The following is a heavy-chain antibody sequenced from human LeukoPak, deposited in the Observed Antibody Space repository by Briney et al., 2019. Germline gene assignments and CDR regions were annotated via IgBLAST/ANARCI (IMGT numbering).Heavy chain of an antibody. D-gene: IGHD4/OR15-4a*01. CDR1: GFTFDDYA. J-gene: IGHJ4*02. V-gene: IGHV3-9*01. CDR3: ARSSQGPYGDFDY. Sequence: GRSLRLSCAASGFTFDDYAMHWVRQAPGKGLEWVSGISWNSGSIGYADSVKGRFTISRDNAKNSLYLQTHSLRAEDTAFYYCARSSQGPYGDFDYWGQGTLVTVSS. CDR2: ISWNSGSI.